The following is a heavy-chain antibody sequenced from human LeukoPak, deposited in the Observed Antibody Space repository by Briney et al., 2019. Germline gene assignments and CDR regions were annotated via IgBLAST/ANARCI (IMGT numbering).Heavy chain of an antibody. CDR3: EGGGGGDCSGGSCYRIQFDY. J-gene: IGHJ4*02. Sequence: PGGSLRLSCAAYGFTFSSYAMSWVRKAPGKGLEWVSAISGSGGSTYYADSVKGRFTISRDNSKNTLYLQMNILRAGDEGASECEGGGGGDCSGGSCYRIQFDYWGQGTLVTVSS. CDR1: GFTFSSYA. D-gene: IGHD2-15*01. V-gene: IGHV3-23*01. CDR2: ISGSGGST.